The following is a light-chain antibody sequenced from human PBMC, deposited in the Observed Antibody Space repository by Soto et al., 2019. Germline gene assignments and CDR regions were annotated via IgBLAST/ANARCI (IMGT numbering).Light chain of an antibody. CDR2: EVT. CDR3: QSYDNSLSGSYV. Sequence: QSVLTQPPSASGSPGQSVTISCTGTSSDIGGYHYVSWYQQHPGKAPKLMIYEVTNRPSGVPDRFSVSKSGTSASLAITGLQAEDEADYYCQSYDNSLSGSYVFGTGTKVTV. CDR1: SSDIGGYHY. J-gene: IGLJ1*01. V-gene: IGLV2-8*01.